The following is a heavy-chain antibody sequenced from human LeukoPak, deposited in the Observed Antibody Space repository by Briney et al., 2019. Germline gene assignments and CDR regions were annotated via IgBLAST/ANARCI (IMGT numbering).Heavy chain of an antibody. CDR1: GFTVTNFA. J-gene: IGHJ4*02. V-gene: IGHV3-23*01. D-gene: IGHD7-27*01. CDR2: IGGDADGT. CDR3: VHPTGEGWFYFPY. Sequence: GSLRLSCAASGFTVTNFAIAWFRQAPGKELEWVAAIGGDADGTTYPDRVRGRFFLSRDSSKNTLYLQMNVLTVEDTAVYHCVHPTGEGWFYFPYWGQGTPVTVSS.